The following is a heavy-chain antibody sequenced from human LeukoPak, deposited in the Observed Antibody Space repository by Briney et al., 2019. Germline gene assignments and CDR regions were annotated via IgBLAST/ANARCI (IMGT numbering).Heavy chain of an antibody. CDR2: LYPIDFDK. V-gene: IGHV5-51*01. CDR3: VRQKIVPGNSQLRTFDA. CDR1: GYKFTSYW. D-gene: IGHD4-23*01. Sequence: GESLKISCKATGYKFTSYWIAWVRQMPGHGLEWMGSLYPIDFDKTYSPSFEGQVTMSADRSISTAYLQWSTLKASDTAIYYCVRQKIVPGNSQLRTFDAWGQGTLVSVSS. J-gene: IGHJ4*02.